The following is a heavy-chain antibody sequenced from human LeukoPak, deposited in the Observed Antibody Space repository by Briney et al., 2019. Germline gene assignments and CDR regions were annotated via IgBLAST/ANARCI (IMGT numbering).Heavy chain of an antibody. CDR1: GFTFSRYW. V-gene: IGHV3-23*01. J-gene: IGHJ4*02. Sequence: GGSLRLSCEASGFTFSRYWMHWVRQAPGKGLVWVSAISGSGGRTYYADSVKGRFTISRDNSKNTLYLQMNSLRAEDTAVYYCAKEREYYDSSGYSGFDYWGQGTLVTVSS. CDR2: ISGSGGRT. CDR3: AKEREYYDSSGYSGFDY. D-gene: IGHD3-22*01.